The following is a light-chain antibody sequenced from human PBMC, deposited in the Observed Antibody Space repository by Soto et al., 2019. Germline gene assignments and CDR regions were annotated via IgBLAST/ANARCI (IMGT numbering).Light chain of an antibody. CDR1: SSNIGSNT. CDR3: GAWDDSLNGFYV. Sequence: ALTQPPSASGTPGQRVTISCSGSSSNIGSNTVNWYQQLPGTAPKLLIYGNSQRPSGVPDRFSGSKSGTSASLAISGLQSEDEADYYCGAWDDSLNGFYVFGTGTKVTV. V-gene: IGLV1-44*01. J-gene: IGLJ1*01. CDR2: GNS.